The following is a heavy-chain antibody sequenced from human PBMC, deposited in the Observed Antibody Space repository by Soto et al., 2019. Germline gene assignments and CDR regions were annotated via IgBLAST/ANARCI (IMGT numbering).Heavy chain of an antibody. J-gene: IGHJ3*02. Sequence: GGSLRLSCAASGFTFSSYWMSWVRQAPGKGLEWVANIKQDGSEKYYVDSVKGRFTISRDNAKNSLYLQMNSLRAEDTAVYYCARATPQLTGDAFDIWGQGTMVTVSS. V-gene: IGHV3-7*03. CDR1: GFTFSSYW. D-gene: IGHD7-27*01. CDR3: ARATPQLTGDAFDI. CDR2: IKQDGSEK.